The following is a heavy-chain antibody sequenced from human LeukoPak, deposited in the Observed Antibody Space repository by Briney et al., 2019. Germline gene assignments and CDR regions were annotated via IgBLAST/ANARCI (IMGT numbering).Heavy chain of an antibody. D-gene: IGHD3-10*01. CDR3: ARVPLGELFLDY. Sequence: GGSLRLSCAASGSTFSSYWMSWVRQAPGKGLEWVANIKQARREKYYVDSVKGRFTISRDNAKNSLYLHMNSLRAEDTAVYYCARVPLGELFLDYWGQGTLVTVSS. J-gene: IGHJ4*02. V-gene: IGHV3-7*01. CDR2: IKQARREK. CDR1: GSTFSSYW.